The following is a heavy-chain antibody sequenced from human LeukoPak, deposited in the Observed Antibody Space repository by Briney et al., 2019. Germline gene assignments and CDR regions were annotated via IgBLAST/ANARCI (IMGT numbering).Heavy chain of an antibody. J-gene: IGHJ3*02. CDR3: ATDAPRGVAAAGVHAFDI. D-gene: IGHD6-13*01. CDR1: GFTFSSYA. V-gene: IGHV3-23*01. CDR2: ISGSGGST. Sequence: QTGGSLRLSCAASGFTFSSYAMSWVRQAPGKGLEWVSAISGSGGSTYYADSVKGRFTISRDNSKNTLYLQMNSLRAEDTAVYYCATDAPRGVAAAGVHAFDIWGQGTMVNVSS.